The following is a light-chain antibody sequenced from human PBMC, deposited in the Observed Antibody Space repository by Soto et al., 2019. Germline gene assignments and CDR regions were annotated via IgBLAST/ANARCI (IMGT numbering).Light chain of an antibody. J-gene: IGKJ1*01. V-gene: IGKV1-39*01. CDR2: AAS. CDR1: QSISSY. CDR3: QQSYSNPPT. Sequence: IHMTQSPSSLSASVGVGVSITSLASQSISSYLNWYQQRPGKAPKLLIYAASSLQSGVPSRFTGSGSGIDFTLTISSLQPEDFATYYCQQSYSNPPTFGPGTKVDIK.